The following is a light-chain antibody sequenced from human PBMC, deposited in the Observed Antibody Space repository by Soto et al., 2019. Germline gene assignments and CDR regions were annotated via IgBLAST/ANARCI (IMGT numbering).Light chain of an antibody. Sequence: QSALAQPPSASGSPGQSLTISCTWTSSDVGLYHFLSWYQQRPGKAPKLGIYEVTKRPSGVPDRFSGSKSGSTASLTVSGLQADDEADYYCASYAGTKLFVFGSGTKVTVL. CDR1: SSDVGLYHF. CDR3: ASYAGTKLFV. V-gene: IGLV2-8*01. CDR2: EVT. J-gene: IGLJ1*01.